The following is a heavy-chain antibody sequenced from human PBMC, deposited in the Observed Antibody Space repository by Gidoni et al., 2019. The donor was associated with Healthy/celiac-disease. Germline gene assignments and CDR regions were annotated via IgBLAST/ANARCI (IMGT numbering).Heavy chain of an antibody. D-gene: IGHD5-18*01. CDR2: IYYSGST. Sequence: QLQLQESGPGLVKPSETLSLTCTVSGGSLSSSSYYWGWIRQPPGKGLEWIGSIYYSGSTYYNPSLKSRVTISVDTSKNQFSLKLSSVTAADTAVYYCASRGYSYGSPFDYWGQGTLVTVSS. CDR3: ASRGYSYGSPFDY. V-gene: IGHV4-39*07. CDR1: GGSLSSSSYY. J-gene: IGHJ4*02.